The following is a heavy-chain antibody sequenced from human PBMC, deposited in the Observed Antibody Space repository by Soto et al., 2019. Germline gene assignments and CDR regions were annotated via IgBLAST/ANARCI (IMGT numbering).Heavy chain of an antibody. CDR2: IIPIFGTA. CDR3: ASARGNDFWSGYRHGPFDY. J-gene: IGHJ4*02. V-gene: IGHV1-69*13. Sequence: VASVKVSCKAPGGTFSSYAISWVRQAPGQGLEWMGGIIPIFGTANYAQKFQGRVTITADESTSTAYMELSSLRSEDTAVYYCASARGNDFWSGYRHGPFDYWGQGTLVTVSS. D-gene: IGHD3-3*01. CDR1: GGTFSSYA.